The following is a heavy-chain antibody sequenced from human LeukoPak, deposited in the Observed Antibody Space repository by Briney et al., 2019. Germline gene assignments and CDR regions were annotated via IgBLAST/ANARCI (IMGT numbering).Heavy chain of an antibody. CDR3: ARDLSSGGWTLEFDY. Sequence: GASVTVSCKTSGYTFSTYGVTWVRQAPGQGLQWMGWISGHTGNTKYAENFQGRISLTTDTSATTAYMELRSLTSDDTAVYYCARDLSSGGWTLEFDYWGQGSLVTVAS. CDR1: GYTFSTYG. J-gene: IGHJ4*02. D-gene: IGHD1-1*01. V-gene: IGHV1-18*01. CDR2: ISGHTGNT.